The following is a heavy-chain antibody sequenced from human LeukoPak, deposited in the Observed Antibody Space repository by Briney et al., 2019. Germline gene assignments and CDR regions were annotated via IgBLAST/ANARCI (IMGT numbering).Heavy chain of an antibody. J-gene: IGHJ2*01. V-gene: IGHV3-7*01. D-gene: IGHD3-22*01. Sequence: GGSLRLSCAASGFTFSNYWMSWVRQAPGKGLEWLANINQDGSEMYYVDSVKGRFTISRDNGKNSLYLQINSLRADDTAVYYCARDDGSVIVVLTTYWYFDLWGRGTLVTVSS. CDR3: ARDDGSVIVVLTTYWYFDL. CDR2: INQDGSEM. CDR1: GFTFSNYW.